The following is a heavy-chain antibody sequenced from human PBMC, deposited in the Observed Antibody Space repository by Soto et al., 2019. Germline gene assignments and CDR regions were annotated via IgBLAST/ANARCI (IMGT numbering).Heavy chain of an antibody. V-gene: IGHV3-23*01. D-gene: IGHD3-3*01. CDR2: ISGSGDNT. Sequence: EVQLLESGGGLLQPGGSLRLSCAASGFLFSSYAMSWVRQPPGRGLEWVSTISGSGDNTYYADSVKGRFTISRDNSKNTGYLRMTRLRPEDTAVYYCAKDFGFVLVINWLDPWGQGTMVTVSS. CDR1: GFLFSSYA. CDR3: AKDFGFVLVINWLDP. J-gene: IGHJ5*02.